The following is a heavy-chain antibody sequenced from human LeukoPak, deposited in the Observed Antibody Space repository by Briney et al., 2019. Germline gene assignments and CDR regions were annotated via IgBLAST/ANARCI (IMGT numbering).Heavy chain of an antibody. CDR1: GFTFSSYG. Sequence: PGRSLRPSCAASGFTFSSYGMHWVRQAPGKGLEWVAVISYDGSNKYYADSVKGRFTISRDNSKNTLYLQMNSLRAEDTAVYYCAKDRPMTTVTTGDYWGQGTLVTVSS. J-gene: IGHJ4*02. D-gene: IGHD4-17*01. V-gene: IGHV3-30*18. CDR2: ISYDGSNK. CDR3: AKDRPMTTVTTGDY.